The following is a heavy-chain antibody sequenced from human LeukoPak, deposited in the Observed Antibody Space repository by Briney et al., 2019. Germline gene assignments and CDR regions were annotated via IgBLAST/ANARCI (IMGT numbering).Heavy chain of an antibody. CDR3: TRDIGDFVSDF. V-gene: IGHV4-39*02. J-gene: IGHJ4*02. CDR2: IHYGGTT. CDR1: GGSIGSGYY. Sequence: SETLSLTCTVSGGSIGSGYYWAWIRQPPGKGLEWIGSIHYGGTTHYNSSLQSRVTISADTSKNQFALDLRSVTAADTAVYYCTRDIGDFVSDFWGQGTLVTVSS. D-gene: IGHD2-21*02.